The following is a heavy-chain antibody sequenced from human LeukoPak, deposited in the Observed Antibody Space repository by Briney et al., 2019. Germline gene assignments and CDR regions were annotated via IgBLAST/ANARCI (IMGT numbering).Heavy chain of an antibody. CDR1: GYTLTELS. D-gene: IGHD4-17*01. CDR2: FDPEDGET. CDR3: AGVTTFSFDY. Sequence: ASVKVSCKVSGYTLTELSMHWVRQAPGKGLEWMGGFDPEDGETIYAQKFQGTLTMTEDASTDTAYMELSSLRSEDTAVYYCAGVTTFSFDYWGQGTLVTVSS. V-gene: IGHV1-24*01. J-gene: IGHJ4*02.